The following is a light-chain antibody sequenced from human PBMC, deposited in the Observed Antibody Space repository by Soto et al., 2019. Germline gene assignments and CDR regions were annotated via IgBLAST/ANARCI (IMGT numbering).Light chain of an antibody. CDR1: QSISGY. CDR2: GAF. J-gene: IGKJ4*01. Sequence: DIQMTQSPSALSASVGDRVTITCRASQSISGYLTWFQQKPGKAPKLLIHGAFRLRSGVPSRFSGSGSGTDFTLTISSLQPEDFAVYYCQHYGDSPSFGGGTKVEMK. V-gene: IGKV1-39*01. CDR3: QHYGDSPS.